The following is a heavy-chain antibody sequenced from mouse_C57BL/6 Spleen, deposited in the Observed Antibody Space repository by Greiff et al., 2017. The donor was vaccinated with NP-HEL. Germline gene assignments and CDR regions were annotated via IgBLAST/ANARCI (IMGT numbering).Heavy chain of an antibody. J-gene: IGHJ2*01. CDR1: GYSITSGYY. V-gene: IGHV3-6*01. CDR3: ARELPPFDY. CDR2: ISYDGSN. Sequence: VQLQESGPGLVKPSQSLSLTCSVTGYSITSGYYWNWIRQFPGNKLEWMGYISYDGSNNYNPSLKNRISITRDTSKNQFFLKLNSVTTEDTATYYCARELPPFDYWGQGTTLTVSS.